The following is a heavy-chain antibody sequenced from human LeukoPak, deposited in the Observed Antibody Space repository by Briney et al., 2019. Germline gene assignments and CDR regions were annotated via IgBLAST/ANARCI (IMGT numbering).Heavy chain of an antibody. CDR1: GGSISSSSYY. D-gene: IGHD3-22*01. CDR3: ATLNDSSGYYYGY. CDR2: IYYSGST. Sequence: SETLSLTCTVSGGSISSSSYYWGWIRQPPGKGLEWIGSIYYSGSTYYNPSLKSRVTISVDTSKNQFSLKLSSVTAADTAVYYCATLNDSSGYYYGYWGQGTLVTVSS. V-gene: IGHV4-39*07. J-gene: IGHJ4*02.